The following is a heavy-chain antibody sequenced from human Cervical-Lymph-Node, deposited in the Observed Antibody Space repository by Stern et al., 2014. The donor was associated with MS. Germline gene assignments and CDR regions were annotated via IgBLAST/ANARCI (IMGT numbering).Heavy chain of an antibody. Sequence: EEQLVQSGAELIRTGESLKIHCKGSGYKFSNYWIAWERQKPGKGLEWMGMIYPGDSETRYSPSFQCQFTMSSDKSTSTAYLQWSILNASDTAMYFCARQTTAWASDVWGQGTLVTVSS. CDR2: IYPGDSET. D-gene: IGHD1-14*01. CDR3: ARQTTAWASDV. CDR1: GYKFSNYW. V-gene: IGHV5-51*01. J-gene: IGHJ4*02.